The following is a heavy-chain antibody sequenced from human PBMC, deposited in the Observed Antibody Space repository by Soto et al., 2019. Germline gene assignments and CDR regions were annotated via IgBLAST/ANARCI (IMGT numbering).Heavy chain of an antibody. J-gene: IGHJ4*02. CDR2: IIPIFGTA. Sequence: SVKVSCKASGGTFSSYAISWVRQAPGQGLEWMGGIIPIFGTANYAQKFQGRVTITADESTSTAYMELNSLRAGDTAVYYCARVLPGYNDFEDYFDYWVQGALVTVSS. D-gene: IGHD5-12*01. V-gene: IGHV1-69*13. CDR1: GGTFSSYA. CDR3: ARVLPGYNDFEDYFDY.